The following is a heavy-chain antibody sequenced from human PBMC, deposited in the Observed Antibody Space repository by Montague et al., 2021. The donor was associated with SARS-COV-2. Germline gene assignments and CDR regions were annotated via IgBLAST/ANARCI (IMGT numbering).Heavy chain of an antibody. CDR2: XXWXXXK. D-gene: IGHD4-23*01. Sequence: PALVKPTQTLTLTCTFSGFSLSTSGMCVSWIRQPPGKALEWLAXXXWXXXKYXSTSLKTRLTISKDTSKIQVVLTMTNMDPVDTATYYCARVQTTVAYDYWGQGTLVTVSS. CDR1: GFSLSTSGMC. CDR3: ARVQTTVAYDY. V-gene: IGHV2-70*01. J-gene: IGHJ4*02.